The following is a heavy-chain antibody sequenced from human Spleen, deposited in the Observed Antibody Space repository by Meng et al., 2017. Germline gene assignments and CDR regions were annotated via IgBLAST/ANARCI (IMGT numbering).Heavy chain of an antibody. J-gene: IGHJ4*02. CDR1: GGSLSGYY. CDR3: ARRLPTVPFDY. CDR2: INHGGSA. D-gene: IGHD4-17*01. V-gene: IGHV4-34*01. Sequence: QVQLQQWGAGLLKPSETLSLTCAVYGGSLSGYYWSWIRQPPGKGLEWIGEINHGGSAKYNPSLKSRVTISVDTSKNQFSLKLSSVTAADTAVYYCARRLPTVPFDYWGQGTLVTVSS.